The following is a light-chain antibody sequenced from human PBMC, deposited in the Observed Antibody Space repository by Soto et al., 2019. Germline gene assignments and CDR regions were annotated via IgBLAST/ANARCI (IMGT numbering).Light chain of an antibody. V-gene: IGLV2-23*02. Sequence: QSVLTQPASVSGSPGQSITISCTGTSSDVGSYNLVSWYQQHPGKVPKLMIYEVTKRPSGVSNRFSGSKSGNTAALTVSGLQAEDEADYYSCAYAGSSTFVIFGGGTKLTVL. J-gene: IGLJ2*01. CDR3: CAYAGSSTFVI. CDR2: EVT. CDR1: SSDVGSYNL.